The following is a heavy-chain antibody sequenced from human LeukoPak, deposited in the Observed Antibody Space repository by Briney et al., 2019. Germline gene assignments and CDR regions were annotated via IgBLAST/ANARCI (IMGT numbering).Heavy chain of an antibody. CDR3: AKWCGEPPNFDD. V-gene: IGHV3-23*01. CDR1: GFTFSSYA. D-gene: IGHD3-10*01. Sequence: GGSLRLSCGASGFTFSSYAVSWVRQAPGKGLEWVSTVRGGGSDKFYAASVKGRFSISRDNYNNRVFLQMNSLRAEDTAVYYWAKWCGEPPNFDDWGQGTLVTVSS. CDR2: VRGGGSDK. J-gene: IGHJ4*02.